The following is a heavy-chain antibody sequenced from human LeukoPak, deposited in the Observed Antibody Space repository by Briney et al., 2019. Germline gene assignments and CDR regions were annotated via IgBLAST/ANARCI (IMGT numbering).Heavy chain of an antibody. CDR3: ARGPYYYDSSGYLFLYYYYGMDV. J-gene: IGHJ6*02. V-gene: IGHV4-34*01. CDR2: INHSGST. D-gene: IGHD3-22*01. CDR1: GGSFSGYY. Sequence: SETLSLTCAVYGGSFSGYYWSWIRQPPGKGLEWIGEINHSGSTNYNPSLKSRVTISVDTSKNQLSLKLSSVTAADTAVYYCARGPYYYDSSGYLFLYYYYGMDVWGQGTTVTVSS.